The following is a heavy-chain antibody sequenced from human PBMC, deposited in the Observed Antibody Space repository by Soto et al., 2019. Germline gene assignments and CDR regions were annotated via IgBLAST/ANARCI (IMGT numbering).Heavy chain of an antibody. Sequence: QVQLQESGPGLVKPSETLSLTCTVSGGSISSYYWSWIRQPPGKGLEWIGYIYYSGGTNYNPSLKSRVTISVDSSKNHYSLKLSSVTAADTAVYYCARRYGGNLDYWGQGTLVTVSS. J-gene: IGHJ4*02. CDR1: GGSISSYY. D-gene: IGHD1-26*01. CDR3: ARRYGGNLDY. CDR2: IYYSGGT. V-gene: IGHV4-59*08.